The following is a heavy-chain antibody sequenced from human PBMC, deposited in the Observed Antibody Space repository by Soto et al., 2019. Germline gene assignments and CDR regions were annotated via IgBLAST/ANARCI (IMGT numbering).Heavy chain of an antibody. Sequence: PGESLKISCKGSGYSFTNYWIGWVRHMPGKGLEWVGIIYPGDSDTRYSPSFQGEVTISADRSISTAYLQWSRQKASDTAMYYSARYNWGGACSPYYYYYMDVWGQGTLVTVSS. CDR3: ARYNWGGACSPYYYYYMDV. CDR2: IYPGDSDT. V-gene: IGHV5-51*01. J-gene: IGHJ6*03. D-gene: IGHD2-21*02. CDR1: GYSFTNYW.